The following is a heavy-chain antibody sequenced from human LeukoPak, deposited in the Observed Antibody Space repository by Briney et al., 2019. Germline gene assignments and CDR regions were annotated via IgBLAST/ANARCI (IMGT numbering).Heavy chain of an antibody. CDR3: ARKRYSSGWYADY. CDR1: GYTFDTYW. V-gene: IGHV5-51*01. Sequence: GESLKISCKGSGYTFDTYWIGWVRQMPGKGLEWMGIIYPGDSDTRYSPSFQGQVTISADKSISTAYLQWSSLKASDTAMYYCARKRYSSGWYADYWGQGTLVTVSS. D-gene: IGHD6-19*01. CDR2: IYPGDSDT. J-gene: IGHJ4*02.